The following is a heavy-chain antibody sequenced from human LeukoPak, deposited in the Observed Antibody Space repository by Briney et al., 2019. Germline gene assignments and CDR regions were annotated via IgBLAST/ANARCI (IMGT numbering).Heavy chain of an antibody. Sequence: GGSLRLSCAASGFTFKNYGMTWVRQAPGKGLEWVSGISGNGGTTYYTDSVKGRFTISRDNAKNSLYLQMSNLRAEDTAVYFCARGGGLDVWGQGATVTVSS. J-gene: IGHJ6*02. V-gene: IGHV3-23*01. D-gene: IGHD3-16*01. CDR2: ISGNGGTT. CDR1: GFTFKNYG. CDR3: ARGGGLDV.